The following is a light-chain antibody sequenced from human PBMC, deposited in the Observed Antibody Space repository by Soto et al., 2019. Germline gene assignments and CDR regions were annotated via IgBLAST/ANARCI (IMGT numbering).Light chain of an antibody. V-gene: IGKV1-39*01. CDR1: QSISNY. Sequence: DIQMTQSPSSLSASVGDRVTITCRASQSISNYFSWYQQKPGKAPKLLIYAASSLQSGVPSRFSGSGSGTDFTLTISSLQPEDFATYYCQQSYSTPYTFGQGTKREIK. CDR3: QQSYSTPYT. CDR2: AAS. J-gene: IGKJ2*01.